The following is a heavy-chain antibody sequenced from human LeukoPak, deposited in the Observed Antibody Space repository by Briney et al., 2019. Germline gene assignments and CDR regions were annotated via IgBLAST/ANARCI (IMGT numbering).Heavy chain of an antibody. J-gene: IGHJ4*02. CDR3: ARHGSGSELFDY. D-gene: IGHD3-10*01. Sequence: PGGSLRLSCAASGFTFSSYAMSWVRQAPGKGLEWVSAISGSGGSTYYADSVKGRFTISRDTSKNTLYLQMNSLRAEDTAVYYCARHGSGSELFDYWGQGTLVTVSS. CDR2: ISGSGGST. CDR1: GFTFSSYA. V-gene: IGHV3-23*01.